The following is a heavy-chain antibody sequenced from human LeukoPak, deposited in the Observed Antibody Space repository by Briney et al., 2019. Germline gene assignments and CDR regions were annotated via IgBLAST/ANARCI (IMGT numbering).Heavy chain of an antibody. CDR3: AKDSGYSSGWPPAEYFQH. J-gene: IGHJ1*01. V-gene: IGHV3-30*18. D-gene: IGHD6-19*01. CDR1: GFTFSSYG. Sequence: PGGSLRLSCAASGFTFSSYGMRWVRQAPGKGLEWVAVISYDGSNKYYADSVKGRFTISRGNSKNTLYLQMNSLRAEDTAVYYCAKDSGYSSGWPPAEYFQHWGQGTLVTVSS. CDR2: ISYDGSNK.